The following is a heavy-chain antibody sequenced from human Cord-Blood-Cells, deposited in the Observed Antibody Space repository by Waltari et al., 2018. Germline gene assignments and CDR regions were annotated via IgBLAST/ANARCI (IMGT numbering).Heavy chain of an antibody. CDR2: IWYDGSNK. V-gene: IGHV3-33*01. D-gene: IGHD2-15*01. CDR1: GFTFSSYG. Sequence: VQLVESGGGVVQPGRSLGLSCAAPGFTFSSYGRHWVGQAPGKGLEWVAVIWYDGSNKYYADSVKGRFTISRDNSKNTLYLQMNSLRAEDTAVYYCARRGVGSWYFDLWGRGTLVTVSS. CDR3: ARRGVGSWYFDL. J-gene: IGHJ2*01.